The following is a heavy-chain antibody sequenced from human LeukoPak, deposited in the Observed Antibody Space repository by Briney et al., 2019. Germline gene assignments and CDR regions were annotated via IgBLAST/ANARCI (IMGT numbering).Heavy chain of an antibody. Sequence: GRSLRLSCAASGFTFNAYGMHWVRQAPGKGLEWIAFISYDGSNEDYAESVKGRFTISRDHSENTVYLQMNSLRSEDTAIYYCARDRGHFNYDSSSYVNWGQGTLVTVSS. CDR2: ISYDGSNE. J-gene: IGHJ4*02. V-gene: IGHV3-30*03. CDR1: GFTFNAYG. D-gene: IGHD3-22*01. CDR3: ARDRGHFNYDSSSYVN.